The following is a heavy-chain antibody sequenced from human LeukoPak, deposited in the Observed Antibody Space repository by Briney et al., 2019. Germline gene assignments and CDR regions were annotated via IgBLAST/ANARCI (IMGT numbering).Heavy chain of an antibody. Sequence: SETLSLTCTVSGYSISSGYYWGWIRQPPGKGLEWIGSIYHSGSTNYNPSLKSRVTISIDTSKNQFSLKLSSVTAADTAVYYCAGRITISSFYFDYWGHGTLVTVSS. J-gene: IGHJ4*01. V-gene: IGHV4-38-2*02. CDR1: GYSISSGYY. D-gene: IGHD3-9*01. CDR3: AGRITISSFYFDY. CDR2: IYHSGST.